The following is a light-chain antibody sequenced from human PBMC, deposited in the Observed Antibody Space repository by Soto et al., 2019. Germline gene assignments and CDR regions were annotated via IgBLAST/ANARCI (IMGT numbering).Light chain of an antibody. J-gene: IGKJ2*02. V-gene: IGKV3-11*01. Sequence: EIVLTQSPATLSLSPGERATLSCRASQSVSSYLAWYQQKPGQAPRLLIHDASNRATGIPARFSGSGSGTDFTLTISSLEPEDFALYFCQQRRSWPRGTFGQGTKLEIK. CDR3: QQRRSWPRGT. CDR2: DAS. CDR1: QSVSSY.